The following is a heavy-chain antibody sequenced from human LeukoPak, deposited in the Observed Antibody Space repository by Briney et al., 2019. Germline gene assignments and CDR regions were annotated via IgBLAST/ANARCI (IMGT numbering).Heavy chain of an antibody. J-gene: IGHJ4*02. CDR2: ISSSGGST. CDR1: GFTFSSYA. Sequence: PGGSLRLSCAASGFTFSSYAMSWVRQAPGKGLEWASAISSSGGSTYYADSVKGRFTISRDNSKNTLYLQMNSLRAEDTAIYYCAKAYHYGSGSSFDYWGQGTLVTVSS. D-gene: IGHD3-10*01. V-gene: IGHV3-23*01. CDR3: AKAYHYGSGSSFDY.